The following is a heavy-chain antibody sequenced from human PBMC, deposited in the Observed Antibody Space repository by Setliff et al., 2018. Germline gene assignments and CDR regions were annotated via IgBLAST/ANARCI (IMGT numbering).Heavy chain of an antibody. CDR3: FGAGTCSY. CDR1: GGSFSDYY. CDR2: INPGGSEK. Sequence: ETLSLTCAVYGGSFSDYYGSWIRQPPGKGLEWVARINPGGSEKYYVDSVKGRFTISSDNAKNSLSLQMKNLRSEDTAVYYCFGAGTCSYWGQGTLVTVSS. J-gene: IGHJ4*02. V-gene: IGHV3-7*01. D-gene: IGHD3-10*01.